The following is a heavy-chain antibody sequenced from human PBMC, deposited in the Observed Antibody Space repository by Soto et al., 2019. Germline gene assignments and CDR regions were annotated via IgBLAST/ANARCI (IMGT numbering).Heavy chain of an antibody. CDR1: GGSFSAYY. J-gene: IGHJ6*02. V-gene: IGHV4-34*12. CDR2: IIHSEST. D-gene: IGHD1-26*01. CDR3: ARQRPTDGRWEFANYYGMDV. Sequence: PSETLSLTCAVYGGSFSAYYWSWVRQPPGKGLEWIGEIIHSESTKYNPSLKSRVTISVDTSNNQFSLKLSSVTAADTAVYYCARQRPTDGRWEFANYYGMDVWGQGTPVTVSS.